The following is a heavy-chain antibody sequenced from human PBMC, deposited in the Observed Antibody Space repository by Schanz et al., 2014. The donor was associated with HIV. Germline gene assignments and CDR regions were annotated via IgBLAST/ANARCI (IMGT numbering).Heavy chain of an antibody. Sequence: EVQLVESGGGLVQPGRSLRLSCAGSGFTFGNYAMHWVRQAPGKGLEWVSGISWNSGSIGYADSVKGRFTISRDNAKNSLNLQMNSLRAEDTALYYCARDSGPGSYWGQGTLVTVSS. V-gene: IGHV3-9*01. CDR3: ARDSGPGSY. CDR1: GFTFGNYA. J-gene: IGHJ4*02. CDR2: ISWNSGSI. D-gene: IGHD3-10*01.